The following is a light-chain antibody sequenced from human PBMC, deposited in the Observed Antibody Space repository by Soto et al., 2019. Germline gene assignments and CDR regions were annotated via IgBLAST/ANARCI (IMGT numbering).Light chain of an antibody. CDR2: KAA. Sequence: DVQVTMSASTLSAPVGDRVTITCRASQSISSWLAWYQQKPGKAPNLLIYKAATLESGVPSRFSGSGAGTEFTLTISSVQPDDVTTYYYQQYKSYPLTFGGGTKVAI. CDR3: QQYKSYPLT. V-gene: IGKV1-5*03. CDR1: QSISSW. J-gene: IGKJ4*01.